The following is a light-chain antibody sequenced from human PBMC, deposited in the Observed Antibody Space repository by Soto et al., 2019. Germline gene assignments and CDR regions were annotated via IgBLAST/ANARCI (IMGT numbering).Light chain of an antibody. J-gene: IGKJ4*01. Sequence: DIVMTQSPLSLPVTPGEPASISCRSSQSLLNSNGNNYLDWYLQKPGQSPQLLIYLGSNRASGVPDRFSGSGSGTDFTLKISRVEAADVGVYYCMQVLEPPLTFGGGTKVEIK. CDR1: QSLLNSNGNNY. CDR3: MQVLEPPLT. V-gene: IGKV2-28*01. CDR2: LGS.